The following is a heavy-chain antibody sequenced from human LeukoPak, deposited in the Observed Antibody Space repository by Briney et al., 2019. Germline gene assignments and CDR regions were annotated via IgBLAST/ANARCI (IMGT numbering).Heavy chain of an antibody. CDR2: IYYSGST. Sequence: SETLSLTCTVSGGSISGYYWSWIRQHPGKGLEWIGYIYYSGSTYYNPSLKSRVTISVDTSKNQFSLKLSSVTAADTAVYYCAREADNRRDLDYWGQGTLVTVSS. D-gene: IGHD1-14*01. CDR1: GGSISGYY. J-gene: IGHJ4*02. CDR3: AREADNRRDLDY. V-gene: IGHV4-31*03.